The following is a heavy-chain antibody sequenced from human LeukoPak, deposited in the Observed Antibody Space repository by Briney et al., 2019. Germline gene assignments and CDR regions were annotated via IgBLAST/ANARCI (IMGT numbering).Heavy chain of an antibody. CDR2: ISGSDGST. V-gene: IGHV3-23*01. D-gene: IGHD2-8*02. Sequence: GGSLRLSCAASGFSFSSFGMSWVRQAPGKGLEWVSRISGSDGSTDYADSVKGRFTISRDNSKNTLYLQMNSLRAEDTAIYYCATYRQVLLPFESWGQGTLVTVSS. CDR1: GFSFSSFG. J-gene: IGHJ4*02. CDR3: ATYRQVLLPFES.